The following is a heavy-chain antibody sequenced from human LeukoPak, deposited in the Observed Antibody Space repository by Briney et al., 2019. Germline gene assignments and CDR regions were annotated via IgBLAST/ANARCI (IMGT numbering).Heavy chain of an antibody. CDR2: INSDGSSS. J-gene: IGHJ2*01. V-gene: IGHV3-74*01. CDR1: GFTFSSYW. D-gene: IGHD3-22*01. CDR3: ARDGYYYDSSGHQPRWTDWYFDL. Sequence: GGSLRLSCAASGFTFSSYWMHWVRQAPGKGLVRVSRINSDGSSSSYADSVKGRFTISRDNAKNTLYLQMTSLRAEDTAVYYCARDGYYYDSSGHQPRWTDWYFDLWGRGILVTVSS.